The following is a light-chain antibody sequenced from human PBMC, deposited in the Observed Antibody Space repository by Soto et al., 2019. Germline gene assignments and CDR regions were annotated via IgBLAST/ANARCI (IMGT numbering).Light chain of an antibody. CDR1: EDISSY. J-gene: IGKJ5*01. CDR2: AAS. V-gene: IGKV1-9*01. CDR3: QQRSKWPPEVT. Sequence: IHLTRSPSSLSASVGDRVTFTCRAREDISSYLVWYQQKPGAAPKLLIYAASALHSGVPSRFSGSGSGTDFTLTISSLEPEDFAVYYCQQRSKWPPEVTFGQGTRLE.